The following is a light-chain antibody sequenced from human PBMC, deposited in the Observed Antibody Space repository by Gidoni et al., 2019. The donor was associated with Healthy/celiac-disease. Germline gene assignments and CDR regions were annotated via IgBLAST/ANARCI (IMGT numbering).Light chain of an antibody. Sequence: EIVLPQSPATLSLSPGERATLSCRASQSVSSYLAWYQQNPGQAPRLLIYDASNRATGIPARFSGSGSGTDFTLTISSREPEDCAVYYCQQRSKWPLITFGQGTRLEIK. CDR3: QQRSKWPLIT. J-gene: IGKJ5*01. CDR2: DAS. CDR1: QSVSSY. V-gene: IGKV3-11*01.